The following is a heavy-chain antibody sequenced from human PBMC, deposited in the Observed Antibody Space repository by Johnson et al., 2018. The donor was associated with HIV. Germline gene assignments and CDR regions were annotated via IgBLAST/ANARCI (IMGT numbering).Heavy chain of an antibody. V-gene: IGHV3-49*04. D-gene: IGHD3-10*01. CDR2: IRSTAYGGTT. CDR3: ARDSGSDAFDI. J-gene: IGHJ3*02. Sequence: EVQLVESGGGLVQPGRSLRLSCTASGFTFGDYAMSWVRQAPGKGLEWVGFIRSTAYGGTTEYAASVKGRFTISRDDSKSIAYLQMNSLRVEDTAVYYCARDSGSDAFDIWGQGTMVTVSS. CDR1: GFTFGDYA.